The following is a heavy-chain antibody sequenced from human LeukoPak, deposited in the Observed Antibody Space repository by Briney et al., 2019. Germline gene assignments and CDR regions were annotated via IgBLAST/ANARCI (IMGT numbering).Heavy chain of an antibody. CDR1: GGSISSYY. V-gene: IGHV4-59*01. CDR3: ARGMATNSAEFDY. CDR2: IYYSGST. D-gene: IGHD5-24*01. Sequence: SETLSLTCTVSGGSISSYYWSWIRQPPGEGLEWIGYIYYSGSTNYNPSLKSRVTISVDTSKNQFSLKLSSVTAADTAVYYCARGMATNSAEFDYWGQGTLVTVSS. J-gene: IGHJ4*02.